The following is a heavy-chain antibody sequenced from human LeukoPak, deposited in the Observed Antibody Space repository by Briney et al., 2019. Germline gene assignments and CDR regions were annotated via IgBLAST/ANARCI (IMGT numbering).Heavy chain of an antibody. Sequence: GGSLRLSCAASGFTFSTYWMSSVRQAPGKGLEWVANIKQDGSEKYYVGSVKGRFTISRDNAENSLYLQMNSLRAEDTAVYYCARKGYSYRGFDYWGQGALVTVSS. CDR3: ARKGYSYRGFDY. CDR2: IKQDGSEK. D-gene: IGHD5-18*01. CDR1: GFTFSTYW. J-gene: IGHJ4*02. V-gene: IGHV3-7*01.